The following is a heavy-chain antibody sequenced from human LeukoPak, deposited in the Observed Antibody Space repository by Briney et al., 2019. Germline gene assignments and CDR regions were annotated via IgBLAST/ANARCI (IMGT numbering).Heavy chain of an antibody. Sequence: PGGSLRLSCAASGFTFSSYWMHWVRQPPGKGLVWVSRINSDGSSTSYADSVKGRFTISRDNAKNTLYLQMNSLRAEDTAVYYCARTPGIAAAGIVWGQGTLVTVSS. V-gene: IGHV3-74*01. D-gene: IGHD6-13*01. CDR1: GFTFSSYW. CDR2: INSDGSST. CDR3: ARTPGIAAAGIV. J-gene: IGHJ4*02.